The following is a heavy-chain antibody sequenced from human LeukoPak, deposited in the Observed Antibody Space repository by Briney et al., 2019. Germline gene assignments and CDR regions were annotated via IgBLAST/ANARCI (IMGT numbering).Heavy chain of an antibody. D-gene: IGHD3-22*01. CDR1: GGSMSTYY. CDR2: IYYSGGT. CDR3: AREHSYYDSSGYYYGSGYFDY. Sequence: SETLSLTCTVSGGSMSTYYWSWIRQPPGKGLEWIGYIYYSGGTNYNPSLKSRVIISVDTSKNQFSLKLSSVTAADTAVYSCAREHSYYDSSGYYYGSGYFDYWGQGTLVTVSS. J-gene: IGHJ4*02. V-gene: IGHV4-59*01.